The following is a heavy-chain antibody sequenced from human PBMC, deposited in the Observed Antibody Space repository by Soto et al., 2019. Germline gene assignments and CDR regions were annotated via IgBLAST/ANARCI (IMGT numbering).Heavy chain of an antibody. CDR2: ISAYNGNT. CDR3: ARDMLTYFDFWSGYPSVVWFEP. Sequence: ASVKVSCKASGYTLTSYGISWVRQAPGQGLEWMGWISAYNGNTNYAHKLQGRVTMTTDTSTSTAYMELRSLRSDDTAVYYCARDMLTYFDFWSGYPSVVWFEPWGQGNLVTVSS. D-gene: IGHD3-3*01. V-gene: IGHV1-18*01. J-gene: IGHJ5*02. CDR1: GYTLTSYG.